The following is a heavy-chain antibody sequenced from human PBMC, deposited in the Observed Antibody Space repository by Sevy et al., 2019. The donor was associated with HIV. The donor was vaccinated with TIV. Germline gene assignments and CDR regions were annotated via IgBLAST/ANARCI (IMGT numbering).Heavy chain of an antibody. Sequence: ASVKVSCKASGYTFTSYDINWVRQATGQGLEWMGWMNPNRGNTGYAQKFQGRVTMTRNTSISTAYMELSSLRSEDTAVYYCARGGGNTGLTWFDPWGQGTLVTVSS. J-gene: IGHJ5*02. CDR1: GYTFTSYD. V-gene: IGHV1-8*01. CDR2: MNPNRGNT. CDR3: ARGGGNTGLTWFDP.